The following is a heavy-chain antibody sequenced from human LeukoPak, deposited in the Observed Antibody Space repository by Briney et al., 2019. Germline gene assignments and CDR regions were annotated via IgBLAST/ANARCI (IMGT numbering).Heavy chain of an antibody. CDR1: GGSFSGYY. CDR3: ATDLTYSGGWYWYFDL. V-gene: IGHV4-34*01. CDR2: INHSGST. J-gene: IGHJ2*01. Sequence: SETLSLTCAVYGGSFSGYYWSWVRHPPGKGLEWIGAINHSGSTNCNPSLKRRLTMSIDTSNNQFSLKLSSVTAAHRAVYYCATDLTYSGGWYWYFDLWGRGTLLSVSS. D-gene: IGHD6-19*01.